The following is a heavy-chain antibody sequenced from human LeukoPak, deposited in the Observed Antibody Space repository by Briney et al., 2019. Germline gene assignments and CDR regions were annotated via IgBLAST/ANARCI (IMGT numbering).Heavy chain of an antibody. CDR3: ARDYGGSSPFDY. CDR1: GFTFSSYT. V-gene: IGHV3-21*05. D-gene: IGHD4-23*01. J-gene: IGHJ4*02. Sequence: GGSLRLSCAASGFTFSSYTMNWVRQAPGKGLEWVSYISSSGSDIYYADSVKGRFTISRDNAKNSLYLHMNSLRAEDTAVYYCARDYGGSSPFDYWGQGTLVTVSS. CDR2: ISSSGSDI.